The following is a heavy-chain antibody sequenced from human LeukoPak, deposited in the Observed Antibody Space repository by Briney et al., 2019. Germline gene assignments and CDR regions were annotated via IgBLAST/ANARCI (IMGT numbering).Heavy chain of an antibody. D-gene: IGHD3-10*01. Sequence: PSETLSLTCSVSGGSISSSSYYWGWIRQPPGKGLEWIGSVYYSGNTYYNPSLKSRVTISGDTSKNQFSLKLSSVTAADTAMYYCAREAIGFGGLNDIDYWGQGTLVTVSS. CDR3: AREAIGFGGLNDIDY. V-gene: IGHV4-39*07. J-gene: IGHJ4*02. CDR2: VYYSGNT. CDR1: GGSISSSSYY.